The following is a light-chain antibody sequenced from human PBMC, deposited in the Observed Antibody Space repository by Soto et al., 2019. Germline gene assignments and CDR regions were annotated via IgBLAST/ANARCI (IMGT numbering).Light chain of an antibody. CDR1: SSDVGGDKY. CDR3: SSYTSSSTDV. V-gene: IGLV2-14*01. J-gene: IGLJ1*01. CDR2: DVS. Sequence: QSALTQPASVSGSPGQSITISCSGTSSDVGGDKYVSWYQQHPGKAPKLMIYDVSYRPSGVSNRFSGSKSGNTASLTISGLQAEDEADYYCSSYTSSSTDVFGTGTKVTVL.